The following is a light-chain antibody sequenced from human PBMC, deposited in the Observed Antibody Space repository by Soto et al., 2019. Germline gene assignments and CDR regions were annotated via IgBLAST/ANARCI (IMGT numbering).Light chain of an antibody. CDR1: QPISEF. V-gene: IGKV1-39*01. CDR2: SSS. J-gene: IGKJ3*01. CDR3: QQSHSSPFN. Sequence: DIQMTQSPSPLSASVGGSVTITCRASQPISEFLSWYQQKPGKAPRLLIYSSSRVESGVPSRFGAGGSGTEFTLTTNNLQPEDFASYICQQSHSSPFNFGPGTTVVV.